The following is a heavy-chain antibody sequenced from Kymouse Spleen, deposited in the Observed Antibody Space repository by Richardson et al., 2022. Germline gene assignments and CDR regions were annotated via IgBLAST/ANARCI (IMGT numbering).Heavy chain of an antibody. Sequence: QVQLQESGPGLVKPSQTLSLTCTVSGGSISSGGYYWSWIRQHPGKGLEWIGYIYYSGSTYYNPSLKSRVTISVDTSKNQFSLKLSSVTAADTAVYYCAREGYYGSGSYYNLLTTTTTVWTSGAKGPRSPSPQ. CDR2: IYYSGST. CDR3: AREGYYGSGSYYNLLTTTTTVWTS. J-gene: IGHJ6*02. V-gene: IGHV4-31*03. D-gene: IGHD3-10*01. CDR1: GGSISSGGYY.